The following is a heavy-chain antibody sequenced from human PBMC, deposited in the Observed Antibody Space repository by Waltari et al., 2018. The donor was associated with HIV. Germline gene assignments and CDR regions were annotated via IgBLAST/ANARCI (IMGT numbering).Heavy chain of an antibody. J-gene: IGHJ4*02. D-gene: IGHD4-17*01. CDR2: ISHDGSND. CDR3: ARVGYGDYLEY. V-gene: IGHV3-30*01. CDR1: GFPLRNYA. Sequence: QGQLVESGGALVQPGKSLRLSCSASGFPLRNYAMHWVRQAPGKGLELVSFISHDGSNDKYGDSVKGRFTISRDNSKNTLYLEMNTLRAEDTAVYYCARVGYGDYLEYWGQGTLVIVSS.